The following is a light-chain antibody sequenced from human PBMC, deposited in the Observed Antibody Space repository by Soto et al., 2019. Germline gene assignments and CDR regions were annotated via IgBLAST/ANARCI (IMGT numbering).Light chain of an antibody. CDR1: QGISSY. Sequence: IRMTQSPSSLSASTGDRVTITCRASQGISSYLAWYQQKPGKAPKLLIYAASTLQSGVPSRFSGSGSGTDFTLTISCLQSEDFATYYCQQYYSFPITFGQGTRLEI. V-gene: IGKV1-8*01. J-gene: IGKJ5*01. CDR3: QQYYSFPIT. CDR2: AAS.